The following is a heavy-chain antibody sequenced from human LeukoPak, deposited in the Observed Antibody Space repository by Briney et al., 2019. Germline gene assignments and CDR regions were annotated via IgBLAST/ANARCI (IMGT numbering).Heavy chain of an antibody. D-gene: IGHD3-3*01. Sequence: PSETLSLTCTVSGGSVSSGSYYWSWIRQPPGKGLEWIGYIYYSGSTNYNPSLKSRVTISVDTSKNQFSLKLSSVTAADTAVYYCAREVPIFGVVIIGWFDPWGQGTLVTVSS. V-gene: IGHV4-61*01. CDR1: GGSVSSGSYY. J-gene: IGHJ5*02. CDR3: AREVPIFGVVIIGWFDP. CDR2: IYYSGST.